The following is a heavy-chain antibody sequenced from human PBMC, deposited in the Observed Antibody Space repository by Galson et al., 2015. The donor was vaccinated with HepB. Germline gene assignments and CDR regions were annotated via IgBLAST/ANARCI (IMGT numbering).Heavy chain of an antibody. CDR3: ARADIVVVPAAIPYYYGMDV. V-gene: IGHV1-69*13. J-gene: IGHJ6*02. CDR2: IIPIFGTA. Sequence: SVKVSCKASGGTFSSYAISWVRQAPGQGLEWMGGIIPIFGTANYAQKFQGRVTITADESTSTAYMELSSLRSEDTAVYYCARADIVVVPAAIPYYYGMDVWGQGTTVTVSS. D-gene: IGHD2-2*01. CDR1: GGTFSSYA.